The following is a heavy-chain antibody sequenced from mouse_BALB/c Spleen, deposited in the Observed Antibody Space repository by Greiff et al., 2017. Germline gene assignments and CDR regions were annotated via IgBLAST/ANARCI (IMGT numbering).Heavy chain of an antibody. Sequence: EVKVEESGGGLVKPGGSLKLSCAASGFAFSSYDMSWVRQTPEKRLEWVAYISSGGSYTYYPDSVKGRFTISRDNAKNTLYLQMSSLKSEDTAMYYCARPLYDYDGENGDWRFAYWGQGTLVTVSA. CDR2: ISSGGSYT. D-gene: IGHD2-4*01. CDR3: ARPLYDYDGENGDWRFAY. V-gene: IGHV5-12-1*01. J-gene: IGHJ3*01. CDR1: GFAFSSYD.